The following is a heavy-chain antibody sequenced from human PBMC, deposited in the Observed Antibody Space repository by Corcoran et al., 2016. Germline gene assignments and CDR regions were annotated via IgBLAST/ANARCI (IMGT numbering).Heavy chain of an antibody. CDR2: IYPGDSDI. D-gene: IGHD3-16*02. Sequence: EVQLLQSGAEVKKPGESLKISCKGSGYSFTSYWIGWVRQMPGKGLEWMGIIYPGDSDIRYSPSFQGQVTISADKSISTAYLQWSSLKASDTAMYYGARHLWHDYVWGSYRYNYGMDVWGQVTTVSVSS. J-gene: IGHJ6*02. CDR3: ARHLWHDYVWGSYRYNYGMDV. V-gene: IGHV5-51*01. CDR1: GYSFTSYW.